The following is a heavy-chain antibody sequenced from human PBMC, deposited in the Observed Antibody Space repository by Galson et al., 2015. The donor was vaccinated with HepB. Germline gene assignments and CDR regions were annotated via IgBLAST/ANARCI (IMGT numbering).Heavy chain of an antibody. CDR2: IDPSDFYT. CDR1: GYSFTTYW. Sequence: QSGAEVKKPGESLRISCKGSGYSFTTYWINWVRQMPGKGLEWMGRIDPSDFYTDYSPSFQGHVSISADKSVNSAFLYWSSLQASDTAIYYCARQSKIVVPASDQHGMDVWGQGTTVTVSS. CDR3: ARQSKIVVPASDQHGMDV. J-gene: IGHJ6*02. D-gene: IGHD3-22*01. V-gene: IGHV5-10-1*01.